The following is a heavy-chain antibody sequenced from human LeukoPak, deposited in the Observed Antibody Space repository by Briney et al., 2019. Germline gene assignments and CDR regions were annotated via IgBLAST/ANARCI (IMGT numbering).Heavy chain of an antibody. CDR2: ISYDGSNK. Sequence: GGSLRLSCAASGFTFSSYAMHWVRQAPGKGLEWVAVISYDGSNKYYADSVKGRFTISRDNSKNTLYLQMNSLRAEDTAVYYCARELDSGSYYGVDVWGKGTTVTVSS. J-gene: IGHJ6*04. CDR3: ARELDSGSYYGVDV. V-gene: IGHV3-30*04. D-gene: IGHD1-26*01. CDR1: GFTFSSYA.